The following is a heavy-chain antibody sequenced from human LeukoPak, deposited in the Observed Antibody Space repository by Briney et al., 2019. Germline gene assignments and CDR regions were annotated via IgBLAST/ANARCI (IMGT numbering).Heavy chain of an antibody. V-gene: IGHV1-46*01. J-gene: IGHJ6*03. CDR1: GYTFTSYG. D-gene: IGHD3-10*01. Sequence: ASVKVSCKASGYTFTSYGISWVRQAPGQGLEWMGIINPSGGSTSYAQKFQGRVTMTRDMSTSTVYMELSSLRSEDTAVYYCARDYYGSGSYPQGYYYYYYMDVWGKGTTVTVSS. CDR2: INPSGGST. CDR3: ARDYYGSGSYPQGYYYYYYMDV.